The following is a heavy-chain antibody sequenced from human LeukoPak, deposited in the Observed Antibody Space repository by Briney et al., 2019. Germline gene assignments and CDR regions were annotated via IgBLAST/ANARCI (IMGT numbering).Heavy chain of an antibody. CDR3: ARDLAWGAFDY. J-gene: IGHJ4*02. CDR2: VSPPGGGT. CDR1: RFTFSSYS. Sequence: GGSLRSSCAASRFTFSSYSMNWVRQAPGKGLEWLSGVSPPGGGTYYADSVKGRFTISRDDSKNTLSLQMNSLRVEDTAVYYCARDLAWGAFDYWGQGTLVTVSS. D-gene: IGHD7-27*01. V-gene: IGHV3-23*01.